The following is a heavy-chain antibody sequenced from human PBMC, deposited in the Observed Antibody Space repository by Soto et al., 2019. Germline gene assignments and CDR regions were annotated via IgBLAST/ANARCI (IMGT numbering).Heavy chain of an antibody. J-gene: IGHJ5*02. CDR2: ISGGGGSA. Sequence: PGGSLRLSCAASGFTFSSYTMNWVRQAPGKGPEWVSAISGGGGSAYYADSVEGRFTISRDNSKNTLYLQMNSLRAEDTAVYYCAKKVDYNYGRWSAPGGRGTPDTGSS. V-gene: IGHV3-23*01. D-gene: IGHD5-12*01. CDR3: AKKVDYNYGRWSAP. CDR1: GFTFSSYT.